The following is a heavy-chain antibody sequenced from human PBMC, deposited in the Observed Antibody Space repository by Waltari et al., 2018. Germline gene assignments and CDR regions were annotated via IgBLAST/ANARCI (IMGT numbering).Heavy chain of an antibody. J-gene: IGHJ4*02. CDR3: AKDLVGAPRLFDY. V-gene: IGHV3-30*02. D-gene: IGHD1-26*01. CDR2: IRYDGSNK. CDR1: GFTFSSYG. Sequence: QVQLVESGGGVVQPGGSLRLSCAASGFTFSSYGMHWVRQAPGKGLEWVAFIRYDGSNKYYADSVKGRFTISRDNSKNTLYLQMNSLRAEDTAVYYCAKDLVGAPRLFDYWGQGTLVTVSS.